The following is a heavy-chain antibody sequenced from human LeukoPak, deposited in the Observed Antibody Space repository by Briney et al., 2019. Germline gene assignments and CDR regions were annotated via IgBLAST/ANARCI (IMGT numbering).Heavy chain of an antibody. CDR1: GGSFSGYY. J-gene: IGHJ6*02. CDR3: AGGYYDFWSGYYYYYYGMDV. V-gene: IGHV4-34*01. Sequence: PSETLSLTCAVYGGSFSGYYWRWIRQPPGKGREWIGEINHSGSTNYNPSLKSRVTISVDTSKNQFSLKLSSVTAADTAVYYCAGGYYDFWSGYYYYYYGMDVWGQGTTVTVSS. CDR2: INHSGST. D-gene: IGHD3-3*01.